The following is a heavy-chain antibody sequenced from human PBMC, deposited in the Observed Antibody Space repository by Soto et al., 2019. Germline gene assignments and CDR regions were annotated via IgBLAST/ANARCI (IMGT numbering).Heavy chain of an antibody. V-gene: IGHV1-69*15. D-gene: IGHD3-3*02. J-gene: IGHJ4*02. CDR1: GGTFSSYT. Sequence: QVQLVQSGAEVKKPGSSVKVSCKASGGTFSSYTVSWVRQAPGQGLEWMGSIVPVFGTPNYAQRFQGRVRITADESTGTPYMELTSLRFEDTAVYFCATEIRATRAKGYRGQGTLVTVSS. CDR3: ATEIRATRAKGY. CDR2: IVPVFGTP.